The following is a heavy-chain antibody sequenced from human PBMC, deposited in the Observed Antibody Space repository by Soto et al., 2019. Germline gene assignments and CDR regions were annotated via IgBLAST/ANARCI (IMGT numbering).Heavy chain of an antibody. D-gene: IGHD3-10*01. CDR2: IYYTGNT. CDR1: GGSINSRNYF. J-gene: IGHJ6*03. CDR3: ARFYGSGTYYERYYYYYMDV. V-gene: IGHV4-39*01. Sequence: QLQLQESGPGPVKPSETLSLTCTVSGGSINSRNYFWGWIRQPPGKGLEYIGIIYYTGNTYYNPSLKTRVTISVEPSRNQFSLQLSSVTAADTAVYYCARFYGSGTYYERYYYYYMDVWGKGTTVTVSS.